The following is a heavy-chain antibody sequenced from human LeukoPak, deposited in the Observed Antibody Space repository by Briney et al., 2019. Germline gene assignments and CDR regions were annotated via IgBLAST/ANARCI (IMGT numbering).Heavy chain of an antibody. CDR2: IYYSGST. J-gene: IGHJ5*02. Sequence: SETLSLTCTVSGGSISSSSYYWGWIRQPPGKGLEWIGSIYYSGSTYYNPSLKSRVTISVDTSKNQFSLKLSSVTAADTAVYYCASNPTTVTTNWFDPWGQGTLVTVSS. V-gene: IGHV4-39*07. CDR1: GGSISSSSYY. D-gene: IGHD4-11*01. CDR3: ASNPTTVTTNWFDP.